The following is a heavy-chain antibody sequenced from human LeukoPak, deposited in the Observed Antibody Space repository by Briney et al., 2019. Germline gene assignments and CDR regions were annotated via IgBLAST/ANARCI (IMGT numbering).Heavy chain of an antibody. J-gene: IGHJ4*02. D-gene: IGHD5-12*01. CDR3: AKLRTVANEMDLDH. Sequence: GRSLRLSCAASGFSFEDYAMFWVRQVPGKGLEWVSGISWNSKNIGYADSVKGRFTISRDNGKNSVYLQMNSLTVEDTALYFCAKLRTVANEMDLDHWGQGTLVTVSS. V-gene: IGHV3-9*01. CDR2: ISWNSKNI. CDR1: GFSFEDYA.